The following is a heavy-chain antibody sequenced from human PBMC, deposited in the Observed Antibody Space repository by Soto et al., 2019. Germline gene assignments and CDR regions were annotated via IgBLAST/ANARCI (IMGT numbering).Heavy chain of an antibody. D-gene: IGHD3-22*01. CDR3: ARGRTYYYDSSADFDY. CDR1: GGSFSGYY. Sequence: SETLSLTCAVYGGSFSGYYWSWIRQPPGKGLEWIGEINHSGSTNYNPSLKSRVTISVDTSKNQFSLKLSSVTAADTAVYYCARGRTYYYDSSADFDYWGQGTLVTVSS. J-gene: IGHJ4*02. V-gene: IGHV4-34*01. CDR2: INHSGST.